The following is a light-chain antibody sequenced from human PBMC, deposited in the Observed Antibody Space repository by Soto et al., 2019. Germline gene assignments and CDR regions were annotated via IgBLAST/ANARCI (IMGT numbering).Light chain of an antibody. Sequence: ESVLTQSPATLSLSPGERATLSCSASQGVSTYLAWYQQKLGQPPRLLIYDASNRATGIPARFSGSGSGTDCTLTISSLEPEDFAVYYCHQRSSWPPVTLGQGTRGEIK. CDR3: HQRSSWPPVT. V-gene: IGKV3-11*01. J-gene: IGKJ5*01. CDR1: QGVSTY. CDR2: DAS.